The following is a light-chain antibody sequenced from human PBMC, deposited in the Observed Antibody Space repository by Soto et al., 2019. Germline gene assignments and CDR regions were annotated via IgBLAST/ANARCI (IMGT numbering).Light chain of an antibody. CDR3: QSFDTSLSGSYV. Sequence: QSVLTQPPSVSGAPGQRVTISCTGSSSNIGAGYDVHWYQQLPGTAPKLLIYGNINRPSGVPDRFSGSKSGTSASLAITGLQADDEADYYCQSFDTSLSGSYVFGTGTKLTVL. V-gene: IGLV1-40*01. CDR1: SSNIGAGYD. J-gene: IGLJ1*01. CDR2: GNI.